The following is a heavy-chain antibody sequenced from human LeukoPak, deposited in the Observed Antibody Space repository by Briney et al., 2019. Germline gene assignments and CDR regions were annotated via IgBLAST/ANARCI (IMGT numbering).Heavy chain of an antibody. D-gene: IGHD4-11*01. J-gene: IGHJ3*02. CDR1: GYTFTGYY. V-gene: IGHV1-2*02. CDR2: INPNSGGT. Sequence: GASVKVSCKASGYTFTGYYMHWVRQAPGQGLEWMGWINPNSGGTNYAQKFQGRVTMTRDTSISTAYMELSRLRSDDTAVYYCARSDYSNYGGNDAFDIWGQGTMVTVSS. CDR3: ARSDYSNYGGNDAFDI.